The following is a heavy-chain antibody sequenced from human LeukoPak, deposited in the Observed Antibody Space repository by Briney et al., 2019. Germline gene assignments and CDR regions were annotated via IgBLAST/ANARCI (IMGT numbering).Heavy chain of an antibody. CDR2: IYHSGST. CDR1: GYSISSGYY. D-gene: IGHD6-6*01. CDR3: ARSQLVPNYYMDV. Sequence: PETLSLTCAVSGYSISSGYYWGWVRQPPGEGLEWIGSIYHSGSTYYNPSLKSRVTISVDTSKNQFSLKLSSVTAADTAVYYCARSQLVPNYYMDVWGKGTTVTVSS. V-gene: IGHV4-38-2*01. J-gene: IGHJ6*03.